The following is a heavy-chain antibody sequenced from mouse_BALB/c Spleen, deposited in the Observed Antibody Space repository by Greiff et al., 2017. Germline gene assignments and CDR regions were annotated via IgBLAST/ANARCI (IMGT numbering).Heavy chain of an antibody. CDR1: GYSITSGYY. Sequence: EVKLMESGPGLVKPSQSLSLTCSVTGYSITSGYYWNWIRQFPGNKLEWMGYISYDGSNNYNPSLKNRISITRDTSKNQFFLKLNSVTTEDTATYYCARSPHWDWFAYWGQGTLVTVSA. CDR2: ISYDGSN. V-gene: IGHV3-6*02. CDR3: ARSPHWDWFAY. J-gene: IGHJ3*01. D-gene: IGHD4-1*01.